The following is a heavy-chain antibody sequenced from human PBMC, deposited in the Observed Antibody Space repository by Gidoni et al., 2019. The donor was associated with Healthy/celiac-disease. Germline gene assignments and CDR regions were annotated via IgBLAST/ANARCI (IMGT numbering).Heavy chain of an antibody. Sequence: EVQLVESGGGLVKPGGSLRLSCAASGFTFSSYSMNWVRQAPGKGLGLVSAMISSSSYIYYEDSLKGRFTISRDNAKNSLYLQMNSLRAEDTAVYYCARGSGSPDYWGQGTLVTVSS. CDR2: MISSSSYI. D-gene: IGHD1-26*01. V-gene: IGHV3-21*01. CDR1: GFTFSSYS. CDR3: ARGSGSPDY. J-gene: IGHJ4*02.